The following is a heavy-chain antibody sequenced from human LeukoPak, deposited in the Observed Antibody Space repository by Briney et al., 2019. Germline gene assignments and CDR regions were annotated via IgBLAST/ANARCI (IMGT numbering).Heavy chain of an antibody. CDR3: ARLITAAGTYYFDY. CDR1: GFTFSTYW. CDR2: INQDGSEK. V-gene: IGHV3-7*02. Sequence: GGSLRLSCAASGFTFSTYWMSWVRQAPGKGLEWVANINQDGSEKYYVDSVKGRFTISRDNAKNSLYLQMNGLRAEDTAVYYCARLITAAGTYYFDYWGQGTLVTVSS. J-gene: IGHJ4*02. D-gene: IGHD6-13*01.